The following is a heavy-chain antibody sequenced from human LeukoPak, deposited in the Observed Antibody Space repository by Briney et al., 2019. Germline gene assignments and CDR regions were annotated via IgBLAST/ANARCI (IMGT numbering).Heavy chain of an antibody. CDR3: ARDAGVDCSSTSCSEGYYYDYYMDV. CDR2: IIPIFGTA. Sequence: SSVKVSCKASGGTFSSYAISWVRQAPGQGLEWMGGIIPIFGTANYAQKFQGRVTITTDESTSTAYMELSSLRSEDTAVYYCARDAGVDCSSTSCSEGYYYDYYMDVWGKGTTVTVSS. CDR1: GGTFSSYA. V-gene: IGHV1-69*05. J-gene: IGHJ6*03. D-gene: IGHD2-2*01.